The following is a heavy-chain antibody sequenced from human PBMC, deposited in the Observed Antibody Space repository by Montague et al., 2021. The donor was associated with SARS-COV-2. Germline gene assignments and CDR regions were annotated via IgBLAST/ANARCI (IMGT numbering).Heavy chain of an antibody. J-gene: IGHJ2*01. CDR3: ARRGGGEVFARFMYWYFDV. CDR2: IYYSGSVTT. CDR1: GGSINNYY. Sequence: SETLSLTCSVSGGSINNYYWGWVRQSPGKGLEWIGYIYYSGSVTTXYXXXXKXRVSISVDTLENQFSLKLTSVTAADTAVYYCARRGGGEVFARFMYWYFDVWSRGSLVTVSS. V-gene: IGHV4-59*13. D-gene: IGHD2-21*01.